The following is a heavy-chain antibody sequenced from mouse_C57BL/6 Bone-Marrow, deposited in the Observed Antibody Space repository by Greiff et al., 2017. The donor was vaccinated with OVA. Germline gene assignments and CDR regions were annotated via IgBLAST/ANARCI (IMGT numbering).Heavy chain of an antibody. CDR3: ARRGGYYIFDY. Sequence: QVQLQQPGAELVRPGTSVKLSCKASGYTFTSYWLHWVKQRPGQGLEWIGVIDPSDSYTNYNQKFKGKATLTVDTSSSSAYMQLSSLTSEDSAFYYCARRGGYYIFDYWGQGTTLTVSS. J-gene: IGHJ2*01. CDR1: GYTFTSYW. CDR2: IDPSDSYT. D-gene: IGHD2-3*01. V-gene: IGHV1-59*01.